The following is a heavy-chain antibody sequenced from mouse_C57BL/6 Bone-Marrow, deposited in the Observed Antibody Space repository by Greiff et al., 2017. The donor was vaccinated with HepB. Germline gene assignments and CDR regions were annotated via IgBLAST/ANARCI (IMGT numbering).Heavy chain of an antibody. V-gene: IGHV5-2*01. Sequence: EVKLMESGGGLVQPGESLKLSCESNEYEFPSHDMSWVRKTPEKRLELVAAINSDGGSTYYPDTMERRFIISRDNTKKTLYLQMSSLRSEETALYYCARGNYSNPWFAYWGQGTLVTVSA. CDR1: EYEFPSHD. CDR3: ARGNYSNPWFAY. D-gene: IGHD2-5*01. J-gene: IGHJ3*01. CDR2: INSDGGST.